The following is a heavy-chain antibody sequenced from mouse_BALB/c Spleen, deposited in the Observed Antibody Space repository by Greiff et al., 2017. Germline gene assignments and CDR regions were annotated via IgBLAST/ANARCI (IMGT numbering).Heavy chain of an antibody. CDR1: GYSITSDYA. D-gene: IGHD1-1*01. Sequence: EVQLQQSGPGLVKPSQSLSLTCTVTGYSITSDYAWNWIRQFPGNKLEWMGYISYSGSTSYNPSLKSRISITRDTSKNQFFLQLNSVTTEDTATYYCARSDYGSSYRWYFDVWGAGTTVTVSS. CDR3: ARSDYGSSYRWYFDV. J-gene: IGHJ1*01. CDR2: ISYSGST. V-gene: IGHV3-2*02.